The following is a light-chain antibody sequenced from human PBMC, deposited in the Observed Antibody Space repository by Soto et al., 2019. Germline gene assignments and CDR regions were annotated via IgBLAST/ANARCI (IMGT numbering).Light chain of an antibody. Sequence: EIVLTQSPATLSLSPGERATLSCRASQSVSSFLDWLQQKPGQAPRLLIHDASNRATDIPSRFSGSGSGTDFTLTINSLEAEDSAIYYCQQRSNWPLTFGGGTKVEIK. CDR1: QSVSSF. CDR2: DAS. CDR3: QQRSNWPLT. V-gene: IGKV3-11*01. J-gene: IGKJ4*01.